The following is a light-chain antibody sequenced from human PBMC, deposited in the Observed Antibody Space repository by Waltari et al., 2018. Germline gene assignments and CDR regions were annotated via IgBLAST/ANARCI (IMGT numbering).Light chain of an antibody. CDR1: QSVSSH. CDR3: QQRSRWPPRFT. Sequence: LVLTQSPATLSLPPGERATLSCRASQSVSSHLACYQQKPGQAPRLLIYDASNRATGIPARFSGSGSGTDFTLTISSLEPEDFAVYYCQQRSRWPPRFTFGPGTKVDFK. J-gene: IGKJ3*01. V-gene: IGKV3-11*01. CDR2: DAS.